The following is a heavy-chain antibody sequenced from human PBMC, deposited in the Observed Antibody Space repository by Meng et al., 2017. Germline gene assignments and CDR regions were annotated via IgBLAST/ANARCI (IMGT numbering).Heavy chain of an antibody. J-gene: IGHJ4*02. Sequence: QITLKAAAPTLVKYTQTLTLTCTFSGLSLSTSGVGVGWIRQPPGKALEWLALFYWDDDKRYSPSLKSRLTNTKDTSKNQVVLTMTNMDPVDTATYHCARLYYSDGSGFRFDYWGQGTLVTVSS. V-gene: IGHV2-5*02. D-gene: IGHD3-22*01. CDR2: FYWDDDK. CDR1: GLSLSTSGVG. CDR3: ARLYYSDGSGFRFDY.